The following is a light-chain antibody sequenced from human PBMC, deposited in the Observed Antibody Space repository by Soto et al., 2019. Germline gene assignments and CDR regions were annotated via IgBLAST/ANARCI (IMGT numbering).Light chain of an antibody. CDR1: QSVSSSY. CDR2: GAS. Sequence: EIVLTQSPGTLSLSPGERATLSCRASQSVSSSYLAWYQQKPGQAPRLLIYGASSRATGLPDRFSGSGSGTEFTLTISRLEPEDFAVYYCLQYGSSPYTVGQGTKLEIK. J-gene: IGKJ2*01. CDR3: LQYGSSPYT. V-gene: IGKV3-20*01.